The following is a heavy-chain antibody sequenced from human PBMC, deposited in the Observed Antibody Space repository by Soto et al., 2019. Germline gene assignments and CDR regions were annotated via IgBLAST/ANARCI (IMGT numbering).Heavy chain of an antibody. V-gene: IGHV4-59*08. D-gene: IGHD2-15*01. CDR3: ARSRSLYCSGGSCYNIWFDP. CDR1: GGSISSYY. Sequence: QVQLQESGPGLVKPSETLSLTCTVSGGSISSYYWSWIRQPPGKGLEWIGYIYYSGSTNYNPSLKRRVTISVDTSKNQFSLKLSSVTAADTAVYYCARSRSLYCSGGSCYNIWFDPWGQGTLVTVSS. J-gene: IGHJ5*02. CDR2: IYYSGST.